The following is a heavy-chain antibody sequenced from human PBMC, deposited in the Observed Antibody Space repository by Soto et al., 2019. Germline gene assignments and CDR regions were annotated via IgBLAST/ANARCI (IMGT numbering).Heavy chain of an antibody. J-gene: IGHJ6*02. D-gene: IGHD5-12*01. Sequence: QVQMVESGGGVVQPARSLRLSCAASGFSFENYGMHWVRQAPGRGLEWVAIIWYDGSLQYYAAAVKGRFTISRDNSKNTLYLEMNSLRAEDTAVYYCANLWGDGYNLGQDYNGMDVWGQGTTVIVSS. CDR3: ANLWGDGYNLGQDYNGMDV. CDR2: IWYDGSLQ. CDR1: GFSFENYG. V-gene: IGHV3-33*06.